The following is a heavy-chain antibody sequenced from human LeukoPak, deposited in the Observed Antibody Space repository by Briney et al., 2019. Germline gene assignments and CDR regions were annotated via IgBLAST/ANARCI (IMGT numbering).Heavy chain of an antibody. Sequence: GGSLRLSCAAPGFTFSSYAMHWVRQAPGKGLEYVLAISSNGGSTYYANSVKGRFTISRDNSKNTLYRQMGSLMAEDMAVYYCARADSGGYYHWGQGPLVTVSS. CDR3: ARADSGGYYH. J-gene: IGHJ5*02. D-gene: IGHD1-26*01. CDR2: ISSNGGST. CDR1: GFTFSSYA. V-gene: IGHV3-64*01.